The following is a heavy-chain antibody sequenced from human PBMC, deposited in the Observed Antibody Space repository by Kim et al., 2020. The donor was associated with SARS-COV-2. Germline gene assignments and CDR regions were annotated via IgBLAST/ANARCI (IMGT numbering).Heavy chain of an antibody. CDR3: ARGSRIAAAGIRFDY. V-gene: IGHV3-74*01. D-gene: IGHD6-13*01. J-gene: IGHJ4*02. Sequence: GGSLRLSCAASGFTFSSYWMHWVRQAPGKGLVWVSRINSDGSSTSYADSVKGRFTISRDNAKNTLYLQMNSLRAEDTAVYYCARGSRIAAAGIRFDYWGQGTLVTVSS. CDR1: GFTFSSYW. CDR2: INSDGSST.